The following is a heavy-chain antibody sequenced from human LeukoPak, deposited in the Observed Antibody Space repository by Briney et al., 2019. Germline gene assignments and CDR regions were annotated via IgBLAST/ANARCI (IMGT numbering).Heavy chain of an antibody. CDR3: AKATYYYDSSGYSPFDY. CDR1: GFTFDDYA. J-gene: IGHJ4*02. D-gene: IGHD3-22*01. V-gene: IGHV3-9*01. CDR2: ISWNSGSI. Sequence: GRSLRLSCAASGFTFDDYAMHWVRHAPGKGLEWVSGISWNSGSIGYADSVKGRFTISRDNAKNSLYLQMNSLRAEDTALYYCAKATYYYDSSGYSPFDYWGQGTLVTVSS.